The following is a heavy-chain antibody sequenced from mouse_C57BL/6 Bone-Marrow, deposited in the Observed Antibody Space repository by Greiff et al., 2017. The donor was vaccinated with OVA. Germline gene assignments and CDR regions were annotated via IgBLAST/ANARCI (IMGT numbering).Heavy chain of an antibody. CDR3: TYYYGRNYFDY. V-gene: IGHV6-3*01. CDR1: GFTFSNYW. D-gene: IGHD1-1*01. Sequence: KLMESGGGLVQPGGSMKLSCVASGFTFSNYWMNWVRQSPEKGLEWVAQIRLKSDNYATHYAESVKGRFTISRDDSKSSVYLQMNNLRAEDTGIYYCTYYYGRNYFDYWGQGTTLTVSS. CDR2: IRLKSDNYAT. J-gene: IGHJ2*01.